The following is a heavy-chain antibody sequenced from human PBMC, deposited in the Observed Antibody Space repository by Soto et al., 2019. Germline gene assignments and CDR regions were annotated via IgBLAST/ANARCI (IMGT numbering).Heavy chain of an antibody. Sequence: PSETLSLTCTVSGGSISSYYWSWIRQPPGKGLEWIGYIYYSGSTNYNPSLKSRVTISVDTSKNQFSLRLSSVTAADTAVYYCARSLLRYFDWTPPASWFDPWGQGTLVTVSS. CDR1: GGSISSYY. J-gene: IGHJ5*02. CDR3: ARSLLRYFDWTPPASWFDP. V-gene: IGHV4-59*01. D-gene: IGHD3-9*01. CDR2: IYYSGST.